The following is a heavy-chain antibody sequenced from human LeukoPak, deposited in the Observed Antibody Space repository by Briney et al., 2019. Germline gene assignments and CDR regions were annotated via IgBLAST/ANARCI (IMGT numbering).Heavy chain of an antibody. CDR3: ARRDRHDYEGRYYGMDV. J-gene: IGHJ6*02. CDR1: GFTFSSYE. CDR2: IWYDGSNK. D-gene: IGHD4-17*01. Sequence: GGSLRLSCAASGFTFSSYEMNWVRQAPGKGLEWVAVIWYDGSNKYYADSVKGRFTISRDSSKNTLYLQMNSLRAEDTAVYYCARRDRHDYEGRYYGMDVWGQGTTVTVSS. V-gene: IGHV3-33*08.